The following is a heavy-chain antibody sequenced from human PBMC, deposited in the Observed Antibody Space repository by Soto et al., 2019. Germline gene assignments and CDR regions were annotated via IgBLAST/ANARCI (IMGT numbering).Heavy chain of an antibody. CDR3: ARGSWDDVSGHYYMDV. J-gene: IGHJ6*03. CDR1: GDSVSSNSAA. Sequence: SQTLSLTCDISGDSVSSNSAAWNWTRQTPSRGLEWLGRTYYKSKWYNNYALSVQSRITVNPDTSKNQFSLQLNSVTPEDTAVYYCARGSWDDVSGHYYMDVWGKGTTVTVSS. CDR2: TYYKSKWYN. V-gene: IGHV6-1*01. D-gene: IGHD1-1*01.